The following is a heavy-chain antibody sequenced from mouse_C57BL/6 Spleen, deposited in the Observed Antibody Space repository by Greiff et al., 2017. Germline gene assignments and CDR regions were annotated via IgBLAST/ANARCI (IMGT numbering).Heavy chain of an antibody. CDR1: GFSLTSYG. V-gene: IGHV2-5*01. CDR3: AKNLAGSYAMDY. Sequence: QVQLQQSGPGLVQPSQSLSITCTVSGFSLTSYGVHWVRQSPGKGLEWLGVIWRGGSTDYNAAFMSRLSITKDNSKSQVFFKMNSLQADVTAIYYCAKNLAGSYAMDYWGQGTSVTVSS. J-gene: IGHJ4*01. CDR2: IWRGGST. D-gene: IGHD6-1*01.